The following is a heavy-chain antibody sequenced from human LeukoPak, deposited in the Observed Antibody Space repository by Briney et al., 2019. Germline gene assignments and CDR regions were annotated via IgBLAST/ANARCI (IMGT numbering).Heavy chain of an antibody. V-gene: IGHV1-69*05. CDR2: IIPIFGTA. CDR3: ASTMWIQLWPIHDAFDI. Sequence: GASVKVSCKASGGTFSSYAISWVRQAPGQGLEWMGRIIPIFGTANYAQKFQGRVTITTDESTSTAYMELISLRSEDKAVYYCASTMWIQLWPIHDAFDIWGQETMVTVSS. D-gene: IGHD5-18*01. CDR1: GGTFSSYA. J-gene: IGHJ3*02.